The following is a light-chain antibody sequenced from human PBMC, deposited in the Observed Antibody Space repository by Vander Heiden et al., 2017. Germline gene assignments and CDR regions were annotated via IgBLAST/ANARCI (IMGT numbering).Light chain of an antibody. J-gene: IGKJ1*01. Sequence: DMVMTQSPDSLPVSLGERATIHSKSSQSVLSSPNDKSYLAWYQQKPGQPPKLLIYWASTRESGVPDRFSGSGSGTDFTLTISSLQAEDVAVYYCQQYYSTPWTFGQGTKVEIK. CDR1: QSVLSSPNDKSY. V-gene: IGKV4-1*01. CDR2: WAS. CDR3: QQYYSTPWT.